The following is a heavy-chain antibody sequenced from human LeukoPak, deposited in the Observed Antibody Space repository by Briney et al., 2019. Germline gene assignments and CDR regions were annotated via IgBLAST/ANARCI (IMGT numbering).Heavy chain of an antibody. Sequence: ASVKVSCKASGYTFTSNYIHWVRQAPGQGLEWMGGIIPIFGTANYAQKFQGRVTITADESTSTAYMELSSLRSEDTAVYYCARGLSSSSGYYYYGMDVWGQGTTVTVS. V-gene: IGHV1-69*13. CDR1: GYTFTSNY. D-gene: IGHD6-13*01. J-gene: IGHJ6*02. CDR2: IIPIFGTA. CDR3: ARGLSSSSGYYYYGMDV.